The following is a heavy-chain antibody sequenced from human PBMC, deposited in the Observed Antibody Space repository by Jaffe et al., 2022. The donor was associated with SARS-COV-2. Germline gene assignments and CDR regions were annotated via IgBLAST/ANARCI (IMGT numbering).Heavy chain of an antibody. J-gene: IGHJ3*02. D-gene: IGHD6-19*01. Sequence: QVQLVQSGAEVKKPGASVKVSCKASGYTFTSYYMHWVRQAPGQGLEWMGIINPSGGSTSYAQKFQGRVTMTRDTSTSTVYMELSSLRSEDTAVYYCARGGRGYSSGWFHAFDIWGQGTMVTVSS. CDR2: INPSGGST. CDR1: GYTFTSYY. V-gene: IGHV1-46*01. CDR3: ARGGRGYSSGWFHAFDI.